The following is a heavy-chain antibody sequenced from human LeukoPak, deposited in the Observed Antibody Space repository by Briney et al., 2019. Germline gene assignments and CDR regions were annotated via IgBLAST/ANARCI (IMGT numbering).Heavy chain of an antibody. CDR2: INHSAST. V-gene: IGHV4-34*01. Sequence: PSETLSLTCVVYGGSFSAFYWSWIRQPPGMGLEWIGEINHSASTNYNPSLKSRVAISADTSENQFSLKVSSVTAADTAMYYCARGRGIYSSSWSWFDPWGQGTLVTVSS. CDR1: GGSFSAFY. D-gene: IGHD6-13*01. CDR3: ARGRGIYSSSWSWFDP. J-gene: IGHJ5*02.